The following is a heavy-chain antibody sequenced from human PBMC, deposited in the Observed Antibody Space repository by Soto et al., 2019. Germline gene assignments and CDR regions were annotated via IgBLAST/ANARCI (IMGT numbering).Heavy chain of an antibody. Sequence: SETLSLTCPVSVSGNSSWAYYWRWIRQPPGKGLEWIGYIYYSGSTNYNPSLKSRVTISVDTSKNQFSLKLTSVTAADAALYYCAMDFFDSSEYPTNCFDPWGQGTLVTVSP. J-gene: IGHJ5*02. CDR3: AMDFFDSSEYPTNCFDP. D-gene: IGHD3-22*01. V-gene: IGHV4-59*08. CDR2: IYYSGST. CDR1: VSGNSSWAYY.